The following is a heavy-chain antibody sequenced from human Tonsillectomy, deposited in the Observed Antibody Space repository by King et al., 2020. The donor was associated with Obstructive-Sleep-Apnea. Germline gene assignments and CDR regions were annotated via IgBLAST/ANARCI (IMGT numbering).Heavy chain of an antibody. CDR1: GFTFSSFW. Sequence: QLVQSGGGLVQPGGSLRLSCAASGFTFSSFWMNWVRQAPGKGLEWVATIRQDGSEKDFVDSVKGRLTISRENAKNALFLQMNSLRAEDTAVYYCARVGYDDVWGSYHSDYWGQGTLVTVSS. V-gene: IGHV3-7*03. CDR3: ARVGYDDVWGSYHSDY. CDR2: IRQDGSEK. J-gene: IGHJ4*02. D-gene: IGHD3-16*02.